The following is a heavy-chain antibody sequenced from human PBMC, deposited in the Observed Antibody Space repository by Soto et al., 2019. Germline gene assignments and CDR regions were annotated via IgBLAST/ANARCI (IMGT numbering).Heavy chain of an antibody. CDR3: ARREIQGPIDY. CDR1: AYSISSSNW. V-gene: IGHV4-28*01. D-gene: IGHD1-26*01. J-gene: IGHJ4*02. CDR2: IYCSGTT. Sequence: QVQLQESGPGLVKPSDTLSLTCAVSAYSISSSNWWGWIRQPPGKGLEWIGYIYCSGTTYYNPSLKSRVTMSVDTSKNQFSLKLTSVTAVDTAVYYCARREIQGPIDYWGQGTLVTVSS.